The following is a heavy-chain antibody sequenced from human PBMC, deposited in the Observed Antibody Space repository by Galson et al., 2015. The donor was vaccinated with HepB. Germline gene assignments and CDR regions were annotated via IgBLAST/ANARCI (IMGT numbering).Heavy chain of an antibody. CDR1: AFTVGSSS. CDR2: LYSGGGITYSGGGT. J-gene: IGHJ5*02. D-gene: IGHD3-16*01. CDR3: TRDRRSARDWFDP. Sequence: SLRLSCAASAFTVGSSSMSWVRQAPGKGLEYISSLYSGGGITYSGGGTYYADSVKGRFTISRDHSKNILYLQMNSLRVEDTGVYYCTRDRRSARDWFDPWGQGTLVTVSS. V-gene: IGHV3-66*01.